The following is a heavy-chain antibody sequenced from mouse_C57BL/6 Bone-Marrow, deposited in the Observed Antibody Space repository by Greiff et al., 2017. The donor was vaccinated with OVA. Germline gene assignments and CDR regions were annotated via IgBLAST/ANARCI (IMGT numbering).Heavy chain of an antibody. CDR2: INPSNGGT. J-gene: IGHJ4*01. CDR3: ARKGVRDAMDY. Sequence: QVQLQQPGTELVKPGASVKLSCKASGYTFTSYWMHWVKQRPGQGLEWIGNINPSNGGTTYNEKFKSKATLTVDKSSSTAYMQLSSLTSEDAAVYDCARKGVRDAMDYWGQGTSVTVSS. D-gene: IGHD2-14*01. CDR1: GYTFTSYW. V-gene: IGHV1-53*01.